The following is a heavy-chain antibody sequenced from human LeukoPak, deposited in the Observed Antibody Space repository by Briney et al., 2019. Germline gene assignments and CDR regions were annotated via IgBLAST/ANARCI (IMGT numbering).Heavy chain of an antibody. CDR1: RFTFSSYA. CDR2: ISSSGSTI. Sequence: GGSLRLSCAASRFTFSSYAMSWVRQAPGKGLEWVSYISSSGSTIYYADSVKGRSTISRDNAKNSLYLQMNSLRAEDTAVYYCAELGITMIGGVWGKGTTVTISS. D-gene: IGHD3-10*02. J-gene: IGHJ6*04. CDR3: AELGITMIGGV. V-gene: IGHV3-48*03.